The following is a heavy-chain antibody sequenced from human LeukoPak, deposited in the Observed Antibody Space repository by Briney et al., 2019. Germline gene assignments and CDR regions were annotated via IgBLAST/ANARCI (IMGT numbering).Heavy chain of an antibody. Sequence: PSETLSLTCTVSGGSISSYWSWIRQPPEKGLEWIGYIYYSGTTNYNPSLKSRVTISVDTSKNQLSLKLTSVTAADTAVYYCARVRDSWNYYGLDPWGQGTLVTVSS. J-gene: IGHJ5*02. D-gene: IGHD1-26*01. CDR3: ARVRDSWNYYGLDP. CDR1: GGSISSY. CDR2: IYYSGTT. V-gene: IGHV4-59*01.